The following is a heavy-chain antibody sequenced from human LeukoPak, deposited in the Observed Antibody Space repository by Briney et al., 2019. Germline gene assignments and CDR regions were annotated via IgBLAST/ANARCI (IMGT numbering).Heavy chain of an antibody. CDR2: VSGSGSST. J-gene: IGHJ3*01. Sequence: GGSLRLSCAASGFTFGTYAMTWVRQAPGKGLQWVSAVSGSGSSTYYADSVKGRFTISRDNSKNTMYLQLSSLGAEDTAVYYCAKGTQSTEWSGFDLWGQGTMVTVSS. CDR1: GFTFGTYA. CDR3: AKGTQSTEWSGFDL. V-gene: IGHV3-23*01. D-gene: IGHD3-3*01.